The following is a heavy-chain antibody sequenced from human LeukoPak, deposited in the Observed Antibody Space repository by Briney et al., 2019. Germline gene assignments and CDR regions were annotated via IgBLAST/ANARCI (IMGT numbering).Heavy chain of an antibody. V-gene: IGHV5-51*01. CDR3: ARRPYESSSWMYYFDY. CDR2: FYPGDSDI. D-gene: IGHD6-13*01. J-gene: IGHJ4*02. Sequence: GESLKISCKASGYTFTNYWIGWVRQMPGKGLERMGIFYPGDSDIRYSPSFQGQVTFSADKSISTAYLHWSSLKASDTAMYYCARRPYESSSWMYYFDYWGQGTLVTVSS. CDR1: GYTFTNYW.